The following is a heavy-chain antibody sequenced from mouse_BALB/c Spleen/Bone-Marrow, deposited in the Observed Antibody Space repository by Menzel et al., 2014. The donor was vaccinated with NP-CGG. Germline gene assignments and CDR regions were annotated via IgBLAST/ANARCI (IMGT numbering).Heavy chain of an antibody. CDR1: GFDFSRFW. Sequence: EVKLLESGGGLVQPGGSLKLSCAASGFDFSRFWMTWVRQAPGKGLEWIGEINPGSSTINYTPSLKDKFIISRDNAKNSLYLQMGKVRSEDTALYYCARLHYYGYVAYWGQGTSVTVSS. J-gene: IGHJ4*01. CDR2: INPGSSTI. D-gene: IGHD1-2*01. V-gene: IGHV4-1*02. CDR3: ARLHYYGYVAY.